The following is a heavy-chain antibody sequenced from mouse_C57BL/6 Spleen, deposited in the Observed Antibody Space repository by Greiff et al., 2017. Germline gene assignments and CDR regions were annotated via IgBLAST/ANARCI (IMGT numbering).Heavy chain of an antibody. CDR3: AIYYGYGEGAWFAY. D-gene: IGHD2-2*01. Sequence: QVQLQQPGAELVKPGASVKLSCKASGYTFTSYWMHWVKQRPGQGLEWIGMIHPNSGSTNYNEKFKSKATLTVDKSSSTAYMQLSSLTSEDSAVYYCAIYYGYGEGAWFAYWGQGTLVTVSA. CDR2: IHPNSGST. CDR1: GYTFTSYW. V-gene: IGHV1-64*01. J-gene: IGHJ3*01.